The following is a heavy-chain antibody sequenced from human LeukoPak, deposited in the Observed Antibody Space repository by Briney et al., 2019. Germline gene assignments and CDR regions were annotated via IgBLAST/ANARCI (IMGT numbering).Heavy chain of an antibody. V-gene: IGHV3-23*01. CDR2: ISGSGGST. J-gene: IGHJ4*02. CDR1: GFTFSSYA. CDR3: ARDRVRGSSCPQD. D-gene: IGHD6-13*01. Sequence: GGSLRLSCAASGFTFSSYATSWVRQAPGKGLEWVSAISGSGGSTYYADSVKGRFTISRDNSKNTLYLQMNSLRAEDTAVYYCARDRVRGSSCPQDWGQGTLVTASS.